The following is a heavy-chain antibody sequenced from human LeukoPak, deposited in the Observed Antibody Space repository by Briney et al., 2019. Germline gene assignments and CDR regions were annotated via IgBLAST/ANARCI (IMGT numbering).Heavy chain of an antibody. Sequence: GGSLRLSCAASGFTFSTYAMSWVRQAPGKGLEWVSTIIVSGGSTFYADSVKGRFTIPRDNSKNTLYLQMNSLRAEDTAVYYCARGYSYGYFDYWGQGTLVTVSS. J-gene: IGHJ4*02. CDR3: ARGYSYGYFDY. V-gene: IGHV3-23*01. D-gene: IGHD5-18*01. CDR1: GFTFSTYA. CDR2: IIVSGGST.